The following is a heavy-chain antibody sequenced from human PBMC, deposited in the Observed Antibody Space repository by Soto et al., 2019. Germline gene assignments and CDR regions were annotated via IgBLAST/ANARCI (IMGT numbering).Heavy chain of an antibody. V-gene: IGHV1-69*13. CDR3: ARGSFTSGFYYFDY. CDR1: GGTFSSYA. D-gene: IGHD3-3*01. CDR2: IIPIFGTA. Sequence: ASVKVSCKASGGTFSSYAISWVRQAPGQGLEWMGGIIPIFGTANYAQKFQGRVTITADESTSTAYMELSSLRSEDTAVYYCARGSFTSGFYYFDYWGQGTLVTVSS. J-gene: IGHJ4*02.